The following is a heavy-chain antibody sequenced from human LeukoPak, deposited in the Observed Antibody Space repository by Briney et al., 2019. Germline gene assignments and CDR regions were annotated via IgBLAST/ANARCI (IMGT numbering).Heavy chain of an antibody. J-gene: IGHJ6*03. CDR2: INWNGGST. V-gene: IGHV3-20*04. CDR1: GFTFDDYG. Sequence: GGSLRLSCAASGFTFDDYGMSWVRQAPGKGLEWVSGINWNGGSTGYADSVKGRFTISRDNAKNSLYLQMNSLRAEDTALYYCARARDPSSYYYMDVWGKGTTVTVSS. CDR3: ARARDPSSYYYMDV.